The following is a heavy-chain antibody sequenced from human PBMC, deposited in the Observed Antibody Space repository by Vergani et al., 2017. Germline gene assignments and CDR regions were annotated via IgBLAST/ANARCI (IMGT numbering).Heavy chain of an antibody. Sequence: QVQLQESGPGLVKSLETLSLTCSVSFDSIRNLSCNWIRQPPGKGLEWIGSIHYSENTNYNPSLKTRVTISVDTSKNQFSLTLTSVTAADTAVYYCASDTHSGQRADRWGQGILVTVTS. CDR1: FDSIRNLS. J-gene: IGHJ5*02. D-gene: IGHD6-19*01. CDR3: ASDTHSGQRADR. CDR2: IHYSENT. V-gene: IGHV4-59*11.